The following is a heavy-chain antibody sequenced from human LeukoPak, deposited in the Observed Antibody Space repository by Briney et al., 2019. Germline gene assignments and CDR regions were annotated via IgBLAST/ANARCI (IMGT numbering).Heavy chain of an antibody. CDR3: AKATGTLGN. V-gene: IGHV3-23*01. CDR2: ISNNDGTT. D-gene: IGHD1-1*01. CDR1: EFTFSSYA. J-gene: IGHJ4*02. Sequence: GGSLRLSCAASEFTFSSYAMSWVRQAPGKGLEWVSTISNNDGTTYYADSVKGRFTISRDNSKNTLYLQMNSLTAEDTAIYYCAKATGTLGNWGQGTLVTVSS.